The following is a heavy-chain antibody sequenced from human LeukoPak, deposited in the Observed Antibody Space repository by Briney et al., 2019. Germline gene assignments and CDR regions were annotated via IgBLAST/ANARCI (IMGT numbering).Heavy chain of an antibody. J-gene: IGHJ4*02. D-gene: IGHD3-10*01. CDR3: ARGKYYYGSVTYYPFDY. CDR1: GGSISNYY. CDR2: IYYSGST. V-gene: IGHV4-59*01. Sequence: SETLSLTCTVSGGSISNYYWSWIRQSPGKGLEWFGCIYYSGSTDYNPSLKSRVTISLDTPKNQFSLKLSSVTAADTALYYCARGKYYYGSVTYYPFDYWGQGSLVTVSS.